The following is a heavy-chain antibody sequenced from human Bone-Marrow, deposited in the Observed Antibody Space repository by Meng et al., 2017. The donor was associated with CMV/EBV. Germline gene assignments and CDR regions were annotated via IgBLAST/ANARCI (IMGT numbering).Heavy chain of an antibody. V-gene: IGHV3-7*01. D-gene: IGHD6-13*01. J-gene: IGHJ4*02. Sequence: GGSLRLSCAASGLTFSSYWMSWVRQAPGKGLEWVANIKQDGSEKYYVDSVKGRFTISRDNAKNSLYLQMNSLRAEDTAVYYCARVQRGYSSSWTSFDYWGQGTLVTVSS. CDR2: IKQDGSEK. CDR3: ARVQRGYSSSWTSFDY. CDR1: GLTFSSYW.